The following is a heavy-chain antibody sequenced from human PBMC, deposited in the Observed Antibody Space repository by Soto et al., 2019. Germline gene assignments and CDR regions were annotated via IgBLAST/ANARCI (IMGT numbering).Heavy chain of an antibody. CDR1: GFTFSSYG. Sequence: PGESLKISCAASGFTFSSYGMHWVRQAPGKGLEWVAVMWNDGSNKYYADSVKGRFTISRDNSKNTVYLQMNSLRAEDTAVYYCAKEFWSGPFDYWGQGTLVTVSS. J-gene: IGHJ4*02. CDR3: AKEFWSGPFDY. V-gene: IGHV3-33*06. D-gene: IGHD3-3*01. CDR2: MWNDGSNK.